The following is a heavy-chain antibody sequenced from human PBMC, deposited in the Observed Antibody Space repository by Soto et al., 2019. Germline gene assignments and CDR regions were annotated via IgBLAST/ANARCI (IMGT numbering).Heavy chain of an antibody. CDR3: AKKTIFGVVTPAWFDP. D-gene: IGHD3-3*01. CDR2: ISGSGGST. V-gene: IGHV3-23*01. Sequence: GALRLSCAASGFTFSSYAMSWVRQAPGKGLEWVSAISGSGGSTYYAGSVKGRFTTSRDNSKNTLYLQMNSLRAEDTAVYYCAKKTIFGVVTPAWFDPWGQGTLVTVSS. CDR1: GFTFSSYA. J-gene: IGHJ5*02.